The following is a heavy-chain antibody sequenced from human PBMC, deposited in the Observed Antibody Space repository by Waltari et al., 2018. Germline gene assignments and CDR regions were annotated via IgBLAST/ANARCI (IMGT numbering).Heavy chain of an antibody. J-gene: IGHJ3*02. D-gene: IGHD6-25*01. Sequence: QVQLQQWGAGLLKPSETLSLTCAVYGWSFSGYYWSWIRQPPGKGLEWIGEINHSGSTNYNPSLKRRVTISVDTSKNQFSLKLSSVTAADTAVYYCARLSGHDAFDIWGQGTMVTVSS. V-gene: IGHV4-34*01. CDR2: INHSGST. CDR3: ARLSGHDAFDI. CDR1: GWSFSGYY.